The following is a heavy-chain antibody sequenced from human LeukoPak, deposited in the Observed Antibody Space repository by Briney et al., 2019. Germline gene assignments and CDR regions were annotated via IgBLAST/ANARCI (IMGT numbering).Heavy chain of an antibody. D-gene: IGHD3-3*01. J-gene: IGHJ4*02. CDR1: GGSISSGNY. CDR3: ARESQGVRYYDFWSGSNLFDY. V-gene: IGHV4-61*02. Sequence: PSQTLSLTCTVSGGSISSGNYWSWIRRPAGKGLEWIGRIYTSGSTNYNPSLKSRVTISVDTSKNQFSLKLSSVTAADTAVYYCARESQGVRYYDFWSGSNLFDYWGQGTLVTVSS. CDR2: IYTSGST.